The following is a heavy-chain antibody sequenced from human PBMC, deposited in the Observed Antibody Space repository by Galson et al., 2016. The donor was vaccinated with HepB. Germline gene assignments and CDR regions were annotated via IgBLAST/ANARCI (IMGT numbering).Heavy chain of an antibody. D-gene: IGHD4-17*01. Sequence: SVKVSCKASGYTLTGYYIYWVRQAPGQGLEWMGCINPSSGGANYAQKFQGRVTMTRDTSVTTAYMELSRLRSYDTAVYYCARDYGDYADYWGQGTLVTVSS. V-gene: IGHV1-2*02. CDR2: INPSSGGA. CDR1: GYTLTGYY. CDR3: ARDYGDYADY. J-gene: IGHJ4*02.